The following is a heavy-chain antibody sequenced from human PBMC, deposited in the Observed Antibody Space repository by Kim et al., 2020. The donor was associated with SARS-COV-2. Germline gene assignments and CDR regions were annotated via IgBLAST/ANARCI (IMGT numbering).Heavy chain of an antibody. J-gene: IGHJ4*02. Sequence: SVKVSCKASGGTFSSYAISWVRQAPGQGLEWMGGIIPIFGTANYAQKFQGRVTITADESTSTAYMELSSLRSEDTAVYYCARNLGIGMVVTGTFDYWGQGTLVTVSS. D-gene: IGHD2-21*02. CDR3: ARNLGIGMVVTGTFDY. CDR1: GGTFSSYA. V-gene: IGHV1-69*13. CDR2: IIPIFGTA.